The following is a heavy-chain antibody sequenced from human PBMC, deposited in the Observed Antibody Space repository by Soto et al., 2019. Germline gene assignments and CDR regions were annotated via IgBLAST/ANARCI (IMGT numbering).Heavy chain of an antibody. D-gene: IGHD2-2*01. CDR1: GYTFTGYY. J-gene: IGHJ3*02. Sequence: ASVKVSCKASGYTFTGYYMHWVRQAPGQGLEWMGWINPNSGGTNYAQKFQGWVTMTRDTSISTAYMELSRLRSDDTAVYYCAREGGYCSSTSCPRDAFDIWGQGTMVTVSS. CDR3: AREGGYCSSTSCPRDAFDI. CDR2: INPNSGGT. V-gene: IGHV1-2*04.